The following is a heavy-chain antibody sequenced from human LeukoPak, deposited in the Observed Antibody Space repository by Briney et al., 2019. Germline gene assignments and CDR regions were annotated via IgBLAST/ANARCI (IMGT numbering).Heavy chain of an antibody. CDR1: GGSISSSRYY. V-gene: IGHV4-39*01. Sequence: PSETLSLTCTVSGGSISSSRYYWGWIRQPPGKGLEWIGSIYYSGSTYYNPSLKSRVTISVDTSKNQFSLKLSSVTAADTAVYYCARRKGSYIGNWFDSWGQGTLVTVSS. CDR3: ARRKGSYIGNWFDS. CDR2: IYYSGST. D-gene: IGHD3-10*01. J-gene: IGHJ5*01.